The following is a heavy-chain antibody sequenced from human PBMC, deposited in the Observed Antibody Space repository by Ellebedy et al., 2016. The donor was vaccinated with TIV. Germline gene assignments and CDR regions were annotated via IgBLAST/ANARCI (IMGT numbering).Heavy chain of an antibody. CDR2: ISGSGGST. D-gene: IGHD5-24*01. CDR1: GFTFSSYA. V-gene: IGHV3-23*01. J-gene: IGHJ4*02. CDR3: AKDMERWLQSTFDY. Sequence: GESLKISCAASGFTFSSYAMSWVRQAPGKGLEWVSAISGSGGSTYYADSVKGRFTISRDKSKNTLYLQMNSLRAEDTAVYYCAKDMERWLQSTFDYWGQGTLVTVSS.